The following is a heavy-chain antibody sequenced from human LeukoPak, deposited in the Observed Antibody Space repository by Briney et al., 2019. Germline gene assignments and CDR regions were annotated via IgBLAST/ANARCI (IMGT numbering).Heavy chain of an antibody. CDR3: ARGPADIVVVTVGEYFQH. CDR2: INPSGGST. V-gene: IGHV1-46*01. Sequence: ASVKVSCKASGYTFTSYYMHWVRHAPGQGLEWMGIINPSGGSTSYAQKFQGRVTMTRDTSTSTVYMELSSLRSEDTAVYYCARGPADIVVVTVGEYFQHWGQGTLVTVSS. J-gene: IGHJ1*01. D-gene: IGHD2-21*02. CDR1: GYTFTSYY.